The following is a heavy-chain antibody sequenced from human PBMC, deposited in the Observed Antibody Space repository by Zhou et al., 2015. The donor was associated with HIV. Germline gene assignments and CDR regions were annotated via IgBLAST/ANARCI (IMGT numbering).Heavy chain of an antibody. Sequence: QVQLVQSGAEVKKPGSSVRVSCKASGGTFSNYAISWVRQAPGQGLEWMGGIIPIFGTTNYAQKFQGRVTITADESTSTAYMELSSLRSEDTAVYYCAREVVVVTAYYYYYYGMDVWGQGTTVTVSS. J-gene: IGHJ6*02. CDR1: GGTFSNYA. D-gene: IGHD2-21*02. CDR2: IIPIFGTT. V-gene: IGHV1-69*01. CDR3: AREVVVVTAYYYYYYGMDV.